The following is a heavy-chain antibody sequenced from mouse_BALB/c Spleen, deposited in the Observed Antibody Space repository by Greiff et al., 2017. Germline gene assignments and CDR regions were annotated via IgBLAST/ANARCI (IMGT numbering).Heavy chain of an antibody. CDR2: IYPGNSDT. CDR3: TNGGWLPHFDY. J-gene: IGHJ2*01. D-gene: IGHD2-3*01. V-gene: IGHV1-5*01. CDR1: GYSFTSYW. Sequence: VQLQQSGTVLARPGASVKMSCKASGYSFTSYWMHWVKQRPGQGLEWIGAIYPGNSDTSYNQKFKGKAKLTAVTSASTAYMELSSLTNEDSAVYYCTNGGWLPHFDYWGQGTTLTVSS.